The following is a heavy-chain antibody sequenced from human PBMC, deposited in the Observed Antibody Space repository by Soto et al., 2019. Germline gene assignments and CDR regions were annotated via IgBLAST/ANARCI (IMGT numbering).Heavy chain of an antibody. J-gene: IGHJ4*02. CDR1: GASIGSGTYY. D-gene: IGHD3-10*01. CDR2: LSHSGGT. CDR3: ARGTRPDTRFGESIFDF. V-gene: IGHV4-31*03. Sequence: QVQLQESGPGLVKPSQTLSLTCTVSGASIGSGTYYWHWIRQHPGKGLEWIGWLSHSGGTYYNPSLRSRMTISVATSKDQFSLRLTSVTAADTAVYYCARGTRPDTRFGESIFDFWGQGTLATVSS.